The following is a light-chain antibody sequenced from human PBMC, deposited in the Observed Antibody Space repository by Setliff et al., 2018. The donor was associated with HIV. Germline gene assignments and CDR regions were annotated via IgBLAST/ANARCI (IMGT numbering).Light chain of an antibody. CDR2: SNN. Sequence: QSVLTQPPSVSGTPGQWVTISCSGSSSNIGSNTVNWYQQLPGTAPKLLIYSNNQRPSGVPDRLFGSKSGTSASLAISGLQSGDEADYYCAAWDDSLNGYVFGTGTRSPS. V-gene: IGLV1-44*01. J-gene: IGLJ1*01. CDR1: SSNIGSNT. CDR3: AAWDDSLNGYV.